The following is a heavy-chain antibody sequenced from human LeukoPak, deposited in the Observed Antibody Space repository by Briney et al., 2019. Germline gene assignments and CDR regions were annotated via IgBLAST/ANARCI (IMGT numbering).Heavy chain of an antibody. CDR1: GGSVSSGSYY. V-gene: IGHV4-61*01. J-gene: IGHJ4*02. CDR2: IYYSGST. Sequence: SETLSLTCTVSGGSVSSGSYYWSWIRQPPGKGLEWIGNIYYSGSTNYNPSLKSRVTISVDTSKNQFSLKLSSVTAADTAVYYCARGVTYYDFWSGYAPLYYFDYWGQGTLVTVSS. CDR3: ARGVTYYDFWSGYAPLYYFDY. D-gene: IGHD3-3*01.